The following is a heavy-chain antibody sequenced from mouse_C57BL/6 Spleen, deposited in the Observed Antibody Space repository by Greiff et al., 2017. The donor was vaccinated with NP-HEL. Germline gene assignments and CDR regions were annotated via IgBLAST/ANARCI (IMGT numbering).Heavy chain of an antibody. CDR2: IDPETGGT. V-gene: IGHV1-15*01. Sequence: QVHVKQSGAELVRPGASVTLSCKASGYTFTDYEMHWVKQTPVHGLEWIGAIDPETGGTAYNQKFKGKAILTADKSSSTAYMELRSLTSEDSAVYYCTRWRYYYGTPFAYWGQGTLVTVSA. J-gene: IGHJ3*01. D-gene: IGHD1-1*01. CDR3: TRWRYYYGTPFAY. CDR1: GYTFTDYE.